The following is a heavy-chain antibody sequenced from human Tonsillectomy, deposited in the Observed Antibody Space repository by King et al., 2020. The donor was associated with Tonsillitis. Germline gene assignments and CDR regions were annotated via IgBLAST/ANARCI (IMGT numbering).Heavy chain of an antibody. Sequence: QLQESGPGLVKPSETLSLTCSVSGGSISSYYWSWIRQSPEKGLEWIGYIYYSGITNYNPSLKSRVTISVDTSKNQFSLSLSSVTAADTAVYYCARSLFGYYDDDAFDIWGRGTMVTVSS. D-gene: IGHD1-26*01. J-gene: IGHJ3*02. CDR3: ARSLFGYYDDDAFDI. V-gene: IGHV4-59*01. CDR1: GGSISSYY. CDR2: IYYSGIT.